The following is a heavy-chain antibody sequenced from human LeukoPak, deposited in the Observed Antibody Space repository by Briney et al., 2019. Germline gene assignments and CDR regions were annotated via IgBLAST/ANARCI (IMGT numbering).Heavy chain of an antibody. J-gene: IGHJ4*02. CDR3: ARYDFWSGHFDY. D-gene: IGHD3-3*01. Sequence: SETLSLTCTVSGYSISSGYYWGWIRQPPGKGLEWIGSIYHSGSTYYNPSLKSRVTMSVDTSKNQFSLKLSSVTAADTAVYYCARYDFWSGHFDYWGQGTLVTVSS. CDR2: IYHSGST. V-gene: IGHV4-38-2*02. CDR1: GYSISSGYY.